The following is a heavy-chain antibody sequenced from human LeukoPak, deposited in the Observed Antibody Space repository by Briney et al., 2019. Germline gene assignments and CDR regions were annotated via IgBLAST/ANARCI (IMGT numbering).Heavy chain of an antibody. CDR2: INTDGTVT. CDR3: ATKQWLAPPPDS. Sequence: GGSLRLTCAASGFTFSKYWMLWVRQPPGKGLESVSRINTDGTVTTYADSVKGRFAVSRENADNTMFLQMNSVRDEDTALYYCATKQWLAPPPDSWGQGTPVTVSS. V-gene: IGHV3-74*03. D-gene: IGHD6-19*01. J-gene: IGHJ4*02. CDR1: GFTFSKYW.